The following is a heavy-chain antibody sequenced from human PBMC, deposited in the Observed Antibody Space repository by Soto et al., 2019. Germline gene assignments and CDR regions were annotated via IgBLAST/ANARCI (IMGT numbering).Heavy chain of an antibody. D-gene: IGHD1-20*01. CDR3: ATEIVITVEYSFDS. CDR1: GFTFRSYW. Sequence: EVQLVESGGGLVQPGGSLRLSCAASGFTFRSYWMHWVRQAPGKGLVWVSRINRDGSSTSYADSVKGRVTISRDTAKNTLYLQMNSLRAEDTAVHSCATEIVITVEYSFDSWGLGTLVTVSS. CDR2: INRDGSST. J-gene: IGHJ4*02. V-gene: IGHV3-74*01.